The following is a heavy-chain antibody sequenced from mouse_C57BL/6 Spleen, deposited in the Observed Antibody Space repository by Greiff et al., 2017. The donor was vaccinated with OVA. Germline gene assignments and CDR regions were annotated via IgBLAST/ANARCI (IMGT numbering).Heavy chain of an antibody. D-gene: IGHD2-3*01. Sequence: DVHLVESGPGLVKPSQSLSLTCSVTGYSITSGYYWNWIRQFPGNKLEWMGYISYDGSNNYNPSLKNRISITRDTSKNQFFLKLNSVTTEDTATYDCARGGYDGYPYAMDYWGQGTSVTVSS. V-gene: IGHV3-6*01. CDR3: ARGGYDGYPYAMDY. CDR1: GYSITSGYY. CDR2: ISYDGSN. J-gene: IGHJ4*01.